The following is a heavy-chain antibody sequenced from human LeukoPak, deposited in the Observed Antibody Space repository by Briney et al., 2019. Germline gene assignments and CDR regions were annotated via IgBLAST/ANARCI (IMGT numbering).Heavy chain of an antibody. J-gene: IGHJ4*02. CDR1: GGSFSGYY. CDR2: INHSGST. Sequence: SETLSLTCAVYGGSFSGYYWSWIRQPPGKGLEWIGEINHSGSTNYNPSLKSRVTISVATSKNQFSLKLSSVTAADTAVYYCASSPASSTSFLDYWGQGTLVTVSS. CDR3: ASSPASSTSFLDY. D-gene: IGHD2-2*01. V-gene: IGHV4-34*01.